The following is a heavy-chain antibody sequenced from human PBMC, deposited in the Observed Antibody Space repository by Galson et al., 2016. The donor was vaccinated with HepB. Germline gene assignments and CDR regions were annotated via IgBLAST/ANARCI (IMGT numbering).Heavy chain of an antibody. D-gene: IGHD2-2*01. CDR1: GFMFSSYR. CDR2: LNKDGSEK. CDR3: ARTIVAVPGANDYFDY. Sequence: SLRLSCAASGFMFSSYRMSWVRQAPGKGLEWVANLNKDGSEKYYMDSVKGRFTISRDNAKNALYLQMNSLRAEDTAVYYCARTIVAVPGANDYFDYWGQGTLVTVSS. J-gene: IGHJ4*02. V-gene: IGHV3-7*03.